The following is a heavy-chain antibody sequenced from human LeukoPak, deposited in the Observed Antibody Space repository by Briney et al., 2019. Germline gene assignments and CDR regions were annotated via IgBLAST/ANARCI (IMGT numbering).Heavy chain of an antibody. CDR2: IYPGDSDT. Sequence: GESLKISCKGSGYSFTSYWIGWVRPMPGKGLEGMGIIYPGDSDTRYSSSFQGQVTISADKSISPAYLQWSSLKASDTAMYYCARHALYYYGSGSYYNSYYYGMDVWGQGTTVTVSS. J-gene: IGHJ6*02. CDR1: GYSFTSYW. V-gene: IGHV5-51*01. CDR3: ARHALYYYGSGSYYNSYYYGMDV. D-gene: IGHD3-10*01.